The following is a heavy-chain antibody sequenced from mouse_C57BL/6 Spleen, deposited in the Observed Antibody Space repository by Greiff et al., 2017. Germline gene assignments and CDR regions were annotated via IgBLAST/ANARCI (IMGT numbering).Heavy chain of an antibody. D-gene: IGHD1-1*01. Sequence: EVQVVESVAELVRPGASVKLSCTASGFNIKNTYMHWVKQRPEQGLEWIGRIDPANGNTKYAPKFQGKATITADTSSNTAYLQLSSLTSEDTAIYYCARFTTVVEGDWYFDVWGTGTTVTVSS. V-gene: IGHV14-3*01. CDR3: ARFTTVVEGDWYFDV. CDR1: GFNIKNTY. J-gene: IGHJ1*03. CDR2: IDPANGNT.